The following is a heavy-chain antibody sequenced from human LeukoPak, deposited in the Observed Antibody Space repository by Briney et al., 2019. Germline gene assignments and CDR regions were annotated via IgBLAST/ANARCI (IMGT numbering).Heavy chain of an antibody. CDR2: INPNSGGT. CDR1: GYTFTGYY. D-gene: IGHD6-19*01. V-gene: IGHV1-2*02. CDR3: ARVPPGRLVHYYFDY. Sequence: ALVKVSCKASGYTFTGYYMHWVRQAPGQGREWMGWINPNSGGTNYAQKFQGRVTMTRDTSISTAYMELSRLRSDDTAVYYCARVPPGRLVHYYFDYWGQGTLVTVSS. J-gene: IGHJ4*02.